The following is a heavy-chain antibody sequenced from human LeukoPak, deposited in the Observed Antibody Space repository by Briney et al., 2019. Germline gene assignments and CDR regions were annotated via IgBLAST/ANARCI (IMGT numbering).Heavy chain of an antibody. V-gene: IGHV4-61*09. D-gene: IGHD3-3*01. CDR3: ARRRREVDFWSTTPAHYYYYMDV. Sequence: PSQTLSLTCTVSGGSISSGSYYWSWIRQPAGKGLEWIGHIYTSGSTNYNPSLKSRVTISVDTSKNQFSLKLSSVTAADTAVYYCARRRREVDFWSTTPAHYYYYMDVWGKGTTVTVSS. J-gene: IGHJ6*03. CDR1: GGSISSGSYY. CDR2: IYTSGST.